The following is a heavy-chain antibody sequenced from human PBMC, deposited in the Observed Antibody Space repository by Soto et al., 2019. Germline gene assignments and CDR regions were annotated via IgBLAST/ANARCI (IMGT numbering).Heavy chain of an antibody. Sequence: SVKVSCKASGYTFTNYYMHWVRQAPGQGLEWMGIINPSGGSTSYAQKFQGRVTMTRDTSTSTVYMELSSLRSEDTAVYYCARSYYDSSGYYFLHFDYWGQGTLVTVSS. CDR3: ARSYYDSSGYYFLHFDY. V-gene: IGHV1-46*03. CDR1: GYTFTNYY. J-gene: IGHJ4*02. CDR2: INPSGGST. D-gene: IGHD3-22*01.